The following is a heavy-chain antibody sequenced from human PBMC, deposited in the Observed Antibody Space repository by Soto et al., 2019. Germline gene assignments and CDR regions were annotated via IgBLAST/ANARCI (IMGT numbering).Heavy chain of an antibody. CDR3: AKVSRKGSAIDFDY. D-gene: IGHD3-10*01. Sequence: QVQLVQSGAELKKPGASVKVSCKASGYTFSNYDMNWVRQATGQGPEWIGWVNPNKGDTGNAQKFQSRVTLTTDISTTTAYMELTSLRSEDTAIYYCAKVSRKGSAIDFDYWGQGTLITVSS. V-gene: IGHV1-8*01. CDR2: VNPNKGDT. J-gene: IGHJ4*02. CDR1: GYTFSNYD.